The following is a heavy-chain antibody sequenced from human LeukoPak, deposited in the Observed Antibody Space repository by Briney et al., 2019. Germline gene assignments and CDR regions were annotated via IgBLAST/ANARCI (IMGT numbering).Heavy chain of an antibody. CDR2: ISSSSSYT. CDR1: GFTFSDYY. V-gene: IGHV3-11*06. CDR3: ARDRESRYYDILTGYPRGMDV. Sequence: PGGSLRLSCAASGFTFSDYYMSWIRQAPGKGLEWVSYISSSSSYTNYADSVKRRFTISRDNAKNSLYLQMNSLRAEDTAVYYCARDRESRYYDILTGYPRGMDVWGQGTTVTVSS. D-gene: IGHD3-9*01. J-gene: IGHJ6*02.